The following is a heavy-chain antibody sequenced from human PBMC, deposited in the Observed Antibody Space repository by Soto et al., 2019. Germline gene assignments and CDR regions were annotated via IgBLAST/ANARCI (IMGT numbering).Heavy chain of an antibody. D-gene: IGHD1-26*01. Sequence: SETLSLTCTFSGDSVISGSYYWSWIRQPPGKGLEWIGNIYYSGSTNYNPALKSRGTMSIDTPQNQFALMLNSMTAADTAVVYCARMLVQAKRKTRCFDHWGQGTLVTVSS. V-gene: IGHV4-61*01. CDR1: GDSVISGSYY. CDR2: IYYSGST. CDR3: ARMLVQAKRKTRCFDH. J-gene: IGHJ5*02.